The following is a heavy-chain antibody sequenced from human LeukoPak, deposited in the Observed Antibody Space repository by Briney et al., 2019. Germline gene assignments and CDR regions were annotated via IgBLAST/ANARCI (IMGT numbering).Heavy chain of an antibody. CDR2: ISSSSTYT. V-gene: IGHV3-21*01. CDR3: ARRRDIVATFGY. Sequence: GGSLRLSCAASGFTFSSYSMNWVRQAPGKGLEWVSSISSSSTYTYYADSVKGRFTISRDNAKNSLYLQMNSLRAEDTAVYYCARRRDIVATFGYWGQGTLVTVSS. J-gene: IGHJ4*02. D-gene: IGHD5-12*01. CDR1: GFTFSSYS.